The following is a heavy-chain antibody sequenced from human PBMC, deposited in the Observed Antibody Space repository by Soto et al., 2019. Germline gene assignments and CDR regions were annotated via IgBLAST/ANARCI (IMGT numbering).Heavy chain of an antibody. CDR1: GYSFTSYW. J-gene: IGHJ4*02. CDR2: IYPGDSDT. Sequence: GESLKISCKGSGYSFTSYWIGWVRQMPGKGLEWIVIIYPGDSDTRYSPSFQGQVTISADKSISTAYLQWSSLKASDTAMYYCARLRDSSGYYYVPDFDYWGQGTLVTV. D-gene: IGHD3-22*01. CDR3: ARLRDSSGYYYVPDFDY. V-gene: IGHV5-51*01.